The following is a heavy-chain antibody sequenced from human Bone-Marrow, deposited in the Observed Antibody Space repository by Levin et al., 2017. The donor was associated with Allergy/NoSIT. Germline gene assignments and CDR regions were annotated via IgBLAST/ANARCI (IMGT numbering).Heavy chain of an antibody. CDR2: SDPEDGET. Sequence: ASVKVSCKVSGDTLTALSIHWVRQAPGKGLEWMGGSDPEDGETIYAQNFQGRVTMTEDTSTDTAYLELSSLRSEDSAVYYCAIGRGGFREPIWIDYGMDVWGQGTTVTVSS. V-gene: IGHV1-24*01. D-gene: IGHD1-14*01. J-gene: IGHJ6*02. CDR3: AIGRGGFREPIWIDYGMDV. CDR1: GDTLTALS.